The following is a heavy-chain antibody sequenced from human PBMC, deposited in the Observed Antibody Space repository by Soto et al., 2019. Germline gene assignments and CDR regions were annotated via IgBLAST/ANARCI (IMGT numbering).Heavy chain of an antibody. CDR1: GFTFSNAW. Sequence: GGSLRLSCAASGFTFSNAWMNWVRQAPGKGLEWVGRIKSKTDGGTTDYAAPVKGRFTISRDDSKNTLYLQMNSLKTEDTAVYYCARETYHHDSSAYFDRFDYWGQGTLVTVSS. CDR3: ARETYHHDSSAYFDRFDY. J-gene: IGHJ4*02. D-gene: IGHD3-22*01. V-gene: IGHV3-15*07. CDR2: IKSKTDGGTT.